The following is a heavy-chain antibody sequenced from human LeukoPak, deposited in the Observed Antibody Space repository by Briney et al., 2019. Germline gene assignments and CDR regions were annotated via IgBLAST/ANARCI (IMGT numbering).Heavy chain of an antibody. CDR3: ARLRDPYCSSTSCYQLPRPTGAYGMDV. CDR2: INWNGGST. CDR1: GFSFDDYG. J-gene: IGHJ6*02. V-gene: IGHV3-20*04. Sequence: GGSLRLSCAASGFSFDDYGMSWVRQAPGQGLEWVSGINWNGGSTGYADSVKGRFTISRDNAKNSLYPQMNSLRAEDTAVYYCARLRDPYCSSTSCYQLPRPTGAYGMDVWGQGTTVTVSS. D-gene: IGHD2-2*01.